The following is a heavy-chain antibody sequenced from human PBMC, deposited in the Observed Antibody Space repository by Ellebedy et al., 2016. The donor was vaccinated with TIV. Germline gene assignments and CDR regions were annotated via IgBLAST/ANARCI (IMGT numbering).Heavy chain of an antibody. Sequence: GESLKISCAASGFTFSSYWMSWVRQAPGEGLEWVANIKQDGSEKYYVDSVKGRFTISRDNAKNSLYLQMNSLRAEDTAVYYCARGSDRSSWYLNWFDPWGQGTLVTVSS. V-gene: IGHV3-7*01. CDR1: GFTFSSYW. CDR2: IKQDGSEK. J-gene: IGHJ5*02. CDR3: ARGSDRSSWYLNWFDP. D-gene: IGHD6-13*01.